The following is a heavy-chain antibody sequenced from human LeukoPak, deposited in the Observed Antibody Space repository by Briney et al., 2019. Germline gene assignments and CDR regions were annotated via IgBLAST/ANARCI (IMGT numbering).Heavy chain of an antibody. Sequence: SVKVSCKASGGTFSSYAISWVRQAPGQGLEWMGRIIPILGIANYAQKFQGRVTITADKSTSTAYMELSSLRSEDTAVYYCARESLVGAHDYWGQGTLVTVSS. CDR1: GGTFSSYA. CDR3: ARESLVGAHDY. D-gene: IGHD1-26*01. V-gene: IGHV1-69*04. J-gene: IGHJ4*02. CDR2: IIPILGIA.